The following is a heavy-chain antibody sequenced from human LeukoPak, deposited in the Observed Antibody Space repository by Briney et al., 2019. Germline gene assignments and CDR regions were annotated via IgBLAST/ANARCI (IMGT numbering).Heavy chain of an antibody. Sequence: PSETLSLTCTVSGGSISSSSYYWGWIRQPPGKGLEWIGSIYYSGSTYYNPSLKSRVTISVDTSKNQFSLKLSSVTAADTAVYYCAGERITIFGVVKDWFDPWGQGTLVTVSS. CDR2: IYYSGST. CDR3: AGERITIFGVVKDWFDP. J-gene: IGHJ5*02. D-gene: IGHD3-3*01. V-gene: IGHV4-39*07. CDR1: GGSISSSSYY.